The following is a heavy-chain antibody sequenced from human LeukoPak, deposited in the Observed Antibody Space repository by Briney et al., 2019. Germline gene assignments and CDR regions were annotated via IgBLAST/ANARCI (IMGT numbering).Heavy chain of an antibody. CDR3: AKDGVRATFLSPRDYIWGSYRLGYFDY. CDR1: GFTFSSYA. Sequence: GGSLRLSCAASGFTFSSYAMSWVRQAPGKGLEWVSAISGSGGSTYYADSVKGRFTISRDNSKNTLYLQMNSLRAEDTAVYYCAKDGVRATFLSPRDYIWGSYRLGYFDYWGQGTLVTVSS. V-gene: IGHV3-23*01. D-gene: IGHD3-16*02. J-gene: IGHJ4*02. CDR2: ISGSGGST.